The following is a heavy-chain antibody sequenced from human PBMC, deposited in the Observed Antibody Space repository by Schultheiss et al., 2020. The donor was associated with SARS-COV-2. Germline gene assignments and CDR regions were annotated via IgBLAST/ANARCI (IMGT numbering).Heavy chain of an antibody. CDR3: ARLAAAAGKYYYGMDV. Sequence: SQTLSLTCTVSGGSISSYYWTWIRQPPGKGLERIGRIFSSGYPNYNPSLKPRVTISVDTSKNQFSLKLSSVTAADTAVYYCARLAAAAGKYYYGMDVWGQGTTVTVSS. CDR2: IFSSGYP. J-gene: IGHJ6*02. CDR1: GGSISSYY. D-gene: IGHD6-13*01. V-gene: IGHV4-4*07.